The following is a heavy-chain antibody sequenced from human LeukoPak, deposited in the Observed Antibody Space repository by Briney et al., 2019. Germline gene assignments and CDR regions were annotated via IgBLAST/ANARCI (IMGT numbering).Heavy chain of an antibody. CDR2: INPNSGGT. CDR3: SRNPALQSTYFLDSSVSPR. J-gene: IGHJ4*02. D-gene: IGHD3-22*01. CDR1: GYMFTGYY. Sequence: ASVKVSCKASGYMFTGYYIHWVRQAPGQGLEWMGWINPNSGGTNYAQKFQGRVTMTRDTSISTAYMELSRLRSDDTAMYYCSRNPALQSTYFLDSSVSPRGGQEPLVT. V-gene: IGHV1-2*02.